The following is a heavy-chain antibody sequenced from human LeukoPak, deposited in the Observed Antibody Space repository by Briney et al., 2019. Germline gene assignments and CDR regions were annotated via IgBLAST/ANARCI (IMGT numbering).Heavy chain of an antibody. Sequence: GGSLRLSCAASGFTFSSYWMSWVRQAPGKGLEWVANIKQDGSEKYYVDSVKGRFTISRDNPKNSLYLQMNSLRAEDTAVYYCARHPLSSGWYGEFYFDYWGQGTLVTVSS. CDR1: GFTFSSYW. V-gene: IGHV3-7*01. CDR2: IKQDGSEK. J-gene: IGHJ4*02. CDR3: ARHPLSSGWYGEFYFDY. D-gene: IGHD6-19*01.